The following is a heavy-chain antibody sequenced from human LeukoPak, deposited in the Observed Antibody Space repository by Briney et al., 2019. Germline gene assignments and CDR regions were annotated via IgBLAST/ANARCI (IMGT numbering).Heavy chain of an antibody. CDR3: TADMPASSRAADY. Sequence: GGSLRLSCAASGFTFSDAWMSWVRQAPGMGVEWVGRIKTKADGATTDYAAPVKGRFTISRDDSKTTLYLQINSLKTEDTAVYYCTADMPASSRAADYWGQGTLVTVSS. CDR2: IKTKADGATT. J-gene: IGHJ4*02. CDR1: GFTFSDAW. D-gene: IGHD2-15*01. V-gene: IGHV3-15*01.